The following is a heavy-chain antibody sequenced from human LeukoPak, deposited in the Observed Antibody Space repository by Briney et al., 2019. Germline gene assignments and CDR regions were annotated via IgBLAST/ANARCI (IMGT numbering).Heavy chain of an antibody. D-gene: IGHD1-1*01. CDR3: ARVGTSSKYYYYMDV. CDR1: GFVFSNFA. Sequence: PGGSLRLSCGASGFVFSNFALTWVRQAPGKGLEWVSTIIGSARSTFHAASVKGRFTISRDNSNNTVFLHMNSPRAEDTAVFYCARVGTSSKYYYYMDVIGTTVTVSS. CDR2: IIGSARST. V-gene: IGHV3-23*01. J-gene: IGHJ6*03.